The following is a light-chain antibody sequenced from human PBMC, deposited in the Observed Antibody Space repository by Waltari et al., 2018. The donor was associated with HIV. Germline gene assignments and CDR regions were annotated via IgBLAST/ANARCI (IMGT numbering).Light chain of an antibody. V-gene: IGLV1-40*01. Sequence: QSVLMQPPSVSGAPGQRVTISCTGSSSNIGAGYPVHWYQQTPEAAPHLLSYRMPWRPSGVPDRSSGPNSGASASLAITGLQAADEGDYYCQSFDNSLRSWRLVGGGTRLTVL. CDR1: SSNIGAGYP. J-gene: IGLJ2*01. CDR3: QSFDNSLRSWRL. CDR2: RMP.